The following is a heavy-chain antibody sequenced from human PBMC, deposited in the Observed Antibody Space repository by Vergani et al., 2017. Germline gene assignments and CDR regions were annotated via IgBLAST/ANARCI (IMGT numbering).Heavy chain of an antibody. CDR3: ARDSGVVVTADAFDI. CDR2: ISYDGSNK. CDR1: GFTFSSYA. Sequence: QVQLVESGGGVVQPGRSLRLSCAASGFTFSSYAMHWVRQAPGKGLEWVAVISYDGSNKYYADSVKGRFTISRDNSKNTLYLQMNSLRAEDTAVYYCARDSGVVVTADAFDIWGQGTMVTVSS. D-gene: IGHD2-21*02. V-gene: IGHV3-30-3*01. J-gene: IGHJ3*02.